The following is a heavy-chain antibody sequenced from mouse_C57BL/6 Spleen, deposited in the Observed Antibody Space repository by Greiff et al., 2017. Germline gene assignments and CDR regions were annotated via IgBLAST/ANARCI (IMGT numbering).Heavy chain of an antibody. V-gene: IGHV1-53*01. Sequence: QVQLKQPGTELVKPGASVKLSCKASGYTFTSYWMHWVKQRPGQGLEWIGNINPSNGGTNYNEKFKSKATLTVDKSSSTAYMQLSSLTSEDSAVYYCAREGWLLENAMDYWGQGTSVTVSS. CDR2: INPSNGGT. CDR1: GYTFTSYW. CDR3: AREGWLLENAMDY. D-gene: IGHD2-3*01. J-gene: IGHJ4*01.